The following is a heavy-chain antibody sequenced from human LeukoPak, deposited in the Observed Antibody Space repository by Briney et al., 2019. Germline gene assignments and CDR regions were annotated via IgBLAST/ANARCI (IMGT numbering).Heavy chain of an antibody. Sequence: PGGSLRLSCTVSGFTVSTNSMSWVRQAPGKGLEWVSSISSSSSYIYYADSVKGRFTISRDNAKNSLYLQMNSLRAEDTAVYYCARAVSSSAKFYYYYYYMDVWGKGTTVTVSS. CDR3: ARAVSSSAKFYYYYYYMDV. CDR1: GFTVSTNS. V-gene: IGHV3-21*01. CDR2: ISSSSSYI. D-gene: IGHD6-13*01. J-gene: IGHJ6*03.